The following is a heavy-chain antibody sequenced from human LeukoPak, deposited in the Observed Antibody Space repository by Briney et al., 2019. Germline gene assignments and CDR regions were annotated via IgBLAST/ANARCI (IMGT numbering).Heavy chain of an antibody. J-gene: IGHJ4*02. Sequence: SETLSLTCTVSGASIRSGTSYWSWIRRPAGRGLEWIGRVYNGGYTTYNPSLKSRVSMSVDTSKNQFSLELTSVTAADTAVYYCASEQLVTYYFDNWGQGTLVTVSS. D-gene: IGHD2-21*02. CDR3: ASEQLVTYYFDN. V-gene: IGHV4-61*02. CDR1: GASIRSGTSY. CDR2: VYNGGYT.